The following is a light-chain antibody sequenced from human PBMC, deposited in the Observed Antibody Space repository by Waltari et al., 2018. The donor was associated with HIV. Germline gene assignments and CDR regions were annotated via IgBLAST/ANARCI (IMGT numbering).Light chain of an antibody. Sequence: QLVVTQSPSASASLGASVQLTCTLSSRHSTYAIAWHQQRPDKAPRYLMKLHNNGSHIKGDGIPNRFSGSSSGAERYLTISSLQSEDEADYYCQTWGTGIQVFGGGTKLTVL. CDR1: SRHSTYA. V-gene: IGLV4-69*01. J-gene: IGLJ3*02. CDR2: LHNNGSH. CDR3: QTWGTGIQV.